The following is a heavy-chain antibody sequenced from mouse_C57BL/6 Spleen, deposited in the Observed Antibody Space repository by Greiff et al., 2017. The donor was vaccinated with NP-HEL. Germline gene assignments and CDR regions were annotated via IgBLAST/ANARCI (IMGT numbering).Heavy chain of an antibody. D-gene: IGHD1-1*01. CDR3: ARQNYYYWYFDV. CDR1: GFTFSDYY. Sequence: EVQLVESGGGLVQPGGSLKLSCAASGFTFSDYYMYWVRQTPEKRLEWVAYISNGGGSTYYPDTVKGRFTISRDNAKNTLYLQMSRLKSEDTAMYYCARQNYYYWYFDVWGTGTTVTVSS. V-gene: IGHV5-12*01. CDR2: ISNGGGST. J-gene: IGHJ1*03.